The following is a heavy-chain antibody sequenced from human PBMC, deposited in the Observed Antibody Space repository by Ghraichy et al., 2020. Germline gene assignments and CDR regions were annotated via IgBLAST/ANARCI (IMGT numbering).Heavy chain of an antibody. CDR3: ARSPDYGDYVRPSTRYYFDS. V-gene: IGHV3-21*01. J-gene: IGHJ4*02. CDR1: RFPFSSFS. CDR2: ISSSAGFT. Sequence: GGSLRLSCAASRFPFSSFSMNWVRQAPGKGLEWVSSISSSAGFTFYADSVKGRFTISRDNARNSLYLQMNSLRAEDTAVYYCARSPDYGDYVRPSTRYYFDSWVQGTLVTVSS. D-gene: IGHD4-17*01.